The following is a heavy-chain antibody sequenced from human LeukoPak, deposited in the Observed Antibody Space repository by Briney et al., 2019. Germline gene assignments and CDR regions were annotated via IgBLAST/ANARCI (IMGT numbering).Heavy chain of an antibody. J-gene: IGHJ5*02. V-gene: IGHV4-59*01. CDR2: IYYSGST. CDR1: GGSFSGYY. Sequence: PSETLSLTCAVYGGSFSGYYWSWIRQPPGKGLEWIGYIYYSGSTNYNPSLKSRVTISVDTSKNQFSLKLSSVTAADTAVYYCARAVGHFCSSTSCYPNWFDPWGQGTLVTVSS. D-gene: IGHD2-2*01. CDR3: ARAVGHFCSSTSCYPNWFDP.